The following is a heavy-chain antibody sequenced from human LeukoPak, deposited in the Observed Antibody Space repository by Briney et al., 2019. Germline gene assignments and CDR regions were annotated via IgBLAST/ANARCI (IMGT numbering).Heavy chain of an antibody. J-gene: IGHJ6*02. CDR3: ARGLLRFLEWLSPNGMDV. CDR1: GGSLSGYY. D-gene: IGHD3-3*01. Sequence: SETLSLTCAVYGGSLSGYYWSWIRQPPGKGLEWIGEINHSGSTNYNPSLKSRVTISVDTSKNQFSLKLSSVTAADTAVYYCARGLLRFLEWLSPNGMDVWGQGTTVTVSS. CDR2: INHSGST. V-gene: IGHV4-34*01.